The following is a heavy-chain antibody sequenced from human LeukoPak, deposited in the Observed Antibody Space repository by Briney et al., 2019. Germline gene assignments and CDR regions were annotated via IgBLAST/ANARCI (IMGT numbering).Heavy chain of an antibody. CDR1: GFTFSSYA. CDR2: ISGSGGNT. CDR3: AKRGPDYYFDF. D-gene: IGHD3-10*01. V-gene: IGHV3-23*01. J-gene: IGHJ4*02. Sequence: GGSLRLSCAASGFTFSSYAMNWVRQAPGKGLEWVSAISGSGGNTYYADSVKGRFTISRDNSKNTLDLQMNSLRAEDTAIYYCAKRGPDYYFDFWGQGTLVTVSS.